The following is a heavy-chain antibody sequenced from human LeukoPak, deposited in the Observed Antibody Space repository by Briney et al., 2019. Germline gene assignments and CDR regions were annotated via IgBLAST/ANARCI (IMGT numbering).Heavy chain of an antibody. CDR1: GFTFSSYG. CDR2: IWYDGSNK. Sequence: PGGSLTLSCAASGFTFSSYGMHWVRQPPGKGREWVAVIWYDGSNKYYADSVKGRFTISRDNSKNTLYLQMNSLRAEDTAVYYCARDRLRYYDSSGEFDYWGQGTLVTVSS. CDR3: ARDRLRYYDSSGEFDY. D-gene: IGHD3-22*01. V-gene: IGHV3-33*08. J-gene: IGHJ4*02.